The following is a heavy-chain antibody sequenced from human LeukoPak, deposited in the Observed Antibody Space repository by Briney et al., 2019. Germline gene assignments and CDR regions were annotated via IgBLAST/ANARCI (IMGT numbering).Heavy chain of an antibody. CDR3: ARSEGQGATDAFDI. CDR1: GFTFSSYS. CDR2: ISSSSSYI. V-gene: IGHV3-21*01. Sequence: PGGSLRLSCAASGFTFSSYSTNWVRQAPGKGLEWVSSISSSSSYIYYADSVKGRFTISRDNAKNSLYLQMNSLRAEDTAVYYCARSEGQGATDAFDIWGQGTMVTVSS. J-gene: IGHJ3*02. D-gene: IGHD1-26*01.